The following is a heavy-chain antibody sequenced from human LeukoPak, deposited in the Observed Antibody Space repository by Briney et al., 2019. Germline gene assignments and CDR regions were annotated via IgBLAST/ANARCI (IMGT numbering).Heavy chain of an antibody. CDR2: ISYDGSNK. V-gene: IGHV3-30*04. J-gene: IGHJ3*02. D-gene: IGHD3-22*01. Sequence: GGSLRLSCAASGFTFSSYAMHWVRQAPGKRLEWVAVISYDGSNKYYADSVKGRFTISRDNSRNTLYLQMNSLRAEDTAVYFCAKSVDSSSSFDAFDIWGQGTMVTVSS. CDR1: GFTFSSYA. CDR3: AKSVDSSSSFDAFDI.